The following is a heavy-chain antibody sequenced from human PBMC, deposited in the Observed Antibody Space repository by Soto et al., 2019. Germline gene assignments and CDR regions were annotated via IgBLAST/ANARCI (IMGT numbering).Heavy chain of an antibody. V-gene: IGHV1-2*04. CDR2: INPNSGGT. CDR3: ARDYYYGSGSKDSHYYYYYGMDV. J-gene: IGHJ6*02. CDR1: GYTFTGYY. D-gene: IGHD3-10*01. Sequence: ASVKVSCKASGYTFTGYYMHWVRQAPGQGLEWMGWINPNSGGTNYAQKFQGWVTMTRDTSISTAYMELSRLRSDDTAVYYCARDYYYGSGSKDSHYYYYYGMDVWGQGTTVTVSS.